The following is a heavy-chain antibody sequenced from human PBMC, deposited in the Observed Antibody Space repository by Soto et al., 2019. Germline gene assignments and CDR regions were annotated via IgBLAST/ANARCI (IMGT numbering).Heavy chain of an antibody. J-gene: IGHJ4*02. Sequence: QVQLVESGGGVVQPGRSLRLSCAASGFTFSSYGMHWVRQAPGKGLEWVAVISYDGSKKYYADSVKGRFTISRDNSKNTLYLQMNSLRAEDTAVYYCAKHLSHCSGWSFDYWGQGTLVTVSS. D-gene: IGHD6-19*01. CDR3: AKHLSHCSGWSFDY. CDR2: ISYDGSKK. V-gene: IGHV3-30*18. CDR1: GFTFSSYG.